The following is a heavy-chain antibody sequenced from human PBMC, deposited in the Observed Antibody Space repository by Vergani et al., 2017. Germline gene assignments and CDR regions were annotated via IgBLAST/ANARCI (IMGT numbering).Heavy chain of an antibody. CDR2: ISAYNGNT. CDR3: ARIDYGDYHEKADYFDY. J-gene: IGHJ4*02. V-gene: IGHV1-18*04. D-gene: IGHD4-17*01. Sequence: QVQLVQSGAEVKKPGASVKVSCKASGYTFTSYGISWVRQAPGQGLEWMGWISAYNGNTNYAQKLQGRVSMTTDTSTSTAYMELRSLRSDDTAVYYCARIDYGDYHEKADYFDYWGQGTLVTVSS. CDR1: GYTFTSYG.